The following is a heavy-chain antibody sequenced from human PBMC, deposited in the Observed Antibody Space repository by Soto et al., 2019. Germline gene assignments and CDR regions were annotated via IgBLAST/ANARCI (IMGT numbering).Heavy chain of an antibody. V-gene: IGHV4-30-2*01. D-gene: IGHD4-17*01. CDR2: IYHSGST. CDR1: GSSVSSGGYS. J-gene: IGHJ4*02. CDR3: ARASTTVTALDY. Sequence: PSETLSLTCAVSGSSVSSGGYSWRWIRQPPGEGLEWIGYIYHSGSTYYNPSLKSRVTISVDRSKNQFSLKLSSVTAADTAVYYCARASTTVTALDYWGQGTLVTAPQ.